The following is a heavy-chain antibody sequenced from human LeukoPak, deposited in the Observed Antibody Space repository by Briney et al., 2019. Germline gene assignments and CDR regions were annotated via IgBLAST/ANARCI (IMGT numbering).Heavy chain of an antibody. Sequence: GGSLRLSCAASGFIFSANAMAWVRQAPGKGLEWVSAIGGNSDYAYYADSVKGRFTISRDNSKNTLYLQMNSLRAEDTAVYYCAKVVGATVLYAFDIWGQGTMVTVSS. CDR1: GFIFSANA. CDR2: IGGNSDYA. V-gene: IGHV3-23*01. J-gene: IGHJ3*02. D-gene: IGHD1-26*01. CDR3: AKVVGATVLYAFDI.